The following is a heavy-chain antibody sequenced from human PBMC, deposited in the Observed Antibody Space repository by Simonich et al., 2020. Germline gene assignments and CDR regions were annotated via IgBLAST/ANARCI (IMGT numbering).Heavy chain of an antibody. CDR2: INTNSGGT. CDR1: GYTFTGYY. J-gene: IGHJ4*02. V-gene: IGHV1-2*06. D-gene: IGHD3-10*01. Sequence: QVQLVQSGAEVQKPGASVKVSCKASGYTFTGYYMHWVQQAPGHGLEWMGRINTNSGGTNYAQKFQGRVTMTRDKSISTAYMELSRLRSDDTAVYYCARDYGSGSYYNALSDYWGQGTLVTVSS. CDR3: ARDYGSGSYYNALSDY.